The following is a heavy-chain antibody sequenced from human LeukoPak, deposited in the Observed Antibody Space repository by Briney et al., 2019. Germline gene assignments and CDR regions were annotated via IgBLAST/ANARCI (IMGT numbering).Heavy chain of an antibody. V-gene: IGHV7-4-1*02. CDR2: INTGNGKP. Sequence: GASVKVSCKASGYTFTNNAINWVRQAPGQGPEWMGWINTGNGKPTYAQGLTGRFVFSLDTSVSTAYLQITSLKAEDSAMYYCTRSVEGDSGWRPWGQGTLVTISS. D-gene: IGHD6-19*01. CDR1: GYTFTNNA. CDR3: TRSVEGDSGWRP. J-gene: IGHJ5*02.